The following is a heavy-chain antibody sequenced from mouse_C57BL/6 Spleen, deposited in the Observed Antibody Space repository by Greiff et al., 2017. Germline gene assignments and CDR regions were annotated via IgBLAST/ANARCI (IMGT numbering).Heavy chain of an antibody. Sequence: ESGPGLVKPSQSLSLTCSVTGYSITSGYYWNWIRQFPGNKLEWMGYISYDGSNNYNPSLKNRISITRDTSKNQLFLKLNSVSTEDTATYSCARECDVGWFAYWGQGTLVTVSA. D-gene: IGHD2-13*01. J-gene: IGHJ3*01. CDR2: ISYDGSN. CDR3: ARECDVGWFAY. V-gene: IGHV3-6*01. CDR1: GYSITSGYY.